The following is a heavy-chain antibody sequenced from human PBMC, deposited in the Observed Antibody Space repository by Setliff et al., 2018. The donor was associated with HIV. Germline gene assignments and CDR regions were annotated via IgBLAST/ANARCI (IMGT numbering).Heavy chain of an antibody. Sequence: PGGSLKNSSQASGFTFDDYTMNWVRQAPGKGLEWVSLISWDGGSTYYADSVKGRFTISRDNSKNSLYLQMNSLRAEDTALYYCAKDPFDTYGPSSAMDVWGKGTTVTVSS. CDR2: ISWDGGST. V-gene: IGHV3-43*01. D-gene: IGHD5-18*01. J-gene: IGHJ6*03. CDR3: AKDPFDTYGPSSAMDV. CDR1: GFTFDDYT.